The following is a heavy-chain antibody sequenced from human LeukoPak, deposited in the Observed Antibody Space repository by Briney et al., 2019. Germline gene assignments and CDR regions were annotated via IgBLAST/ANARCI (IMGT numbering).Heavy chain of an antibody. Sequence: GASVKVSCKASGGTFSSYAISWVRQAPGQGLEWMGGIIPIFGTANYAQKFQGRVTITADEPTSTAYMELSSLRSEDTAVYYCARDRYYYDSSGLNWFDPWGQGTLVTVSS. V-gene: IGHV1-69*13. CDR2: IIPIFGTA. J-gene: IGHJ5*02. CDR3: ARDRYYYDSSGLNWFDP. D-gene: IGHD3-22*01. CDR1: GGTFSSYA.